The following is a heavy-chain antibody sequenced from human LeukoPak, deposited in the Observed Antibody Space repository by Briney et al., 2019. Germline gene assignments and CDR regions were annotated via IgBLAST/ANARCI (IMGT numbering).Heavy chain of an antibody. CDR1: GFTFSSYA. D-gene: IGHD3-10*01. Sequence: GGSLRLSCAASGFTFSSYAMSWVRQAPGKGLEWVSAISNSGDSTYYADSVKGRFTISRDNSKNTLYLQMNSRRAEDTAVYYCAKDPGVHWFDPWGQGTLVTVSS. CDR2: ISNSGDST. J-gene: IGHJ5*02. V-gene: IGHV3-23*01. CDR3: AKDPGVHWFDP.